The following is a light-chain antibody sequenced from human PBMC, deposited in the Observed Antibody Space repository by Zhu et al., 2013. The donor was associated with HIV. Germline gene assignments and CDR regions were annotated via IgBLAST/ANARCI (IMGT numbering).Light chain of an antibody. V-gene: IGKV3-15*01. CDR2: GAS. CDR3: QQYNDWPPEDT. Sequence: EIVMTQTPASLSVSPGDRVTLFCRASQIVTTNLAWYQQKPGRAPRLLIYGASTRATGVPARFVGSGSGTEFTLTISSLQPEDFAVYFCQQYNDWPPEDTFGGGTKVEL. CDR1: QIVTTN. J-gene: IGKJ4*01.